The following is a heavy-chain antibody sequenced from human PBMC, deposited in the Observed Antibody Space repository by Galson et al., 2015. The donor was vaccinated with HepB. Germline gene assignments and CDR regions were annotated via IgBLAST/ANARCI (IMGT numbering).Heavy chain of an antibody. CDR3: AYGVDV. V-gene: IGHV6-1*01. J-gene: IGHJ6*02. Sequence: CAISGDSVSANTAVWNWIRQSPSRGLEWLGRTYYRSKWFKDYALSMKSRITVSADTSRNQVSLQLNSVSPEDTVVYYCAYGVDVWGQGTTVTVSS. CDR2: TYYRSKWFK. CDR1: GDSVSANTAV.